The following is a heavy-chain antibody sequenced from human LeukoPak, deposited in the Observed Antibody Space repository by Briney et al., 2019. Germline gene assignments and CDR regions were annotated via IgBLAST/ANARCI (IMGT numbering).Heavy chain of an antibody. V-gene: IGHV1-8*03. Sequence: ASVKVSCLASGYTFTRYDIKWVRQAAGHGREWMGWMNPNSGNTGYAQKFQGRVTITRNTTKSTAYMELSSLRSEDTAVYYCSRGRECSSTSCYKREIVYWGQGTLVTVSS. J-gene: IGHJ4*02. CDR1: GYTFTRYD. CDR2: MNPNSGNT. D-gene: IGHD2-2*01. CDR3: SRGRECSSTSCYKREIVY.